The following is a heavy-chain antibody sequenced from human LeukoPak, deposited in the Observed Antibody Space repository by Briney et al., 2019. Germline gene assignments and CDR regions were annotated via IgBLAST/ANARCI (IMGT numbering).Heavy chain of an antibody. D-gene: IGHD3-9*01. Sequence: PGGSLRLSCAASGFTFSSYAMHWVRQAPGKGLEWVAVISYDGSNKYYADSVKGRFTISRDNSKNTLYLQMNSLRAEDTAVYYCARGPSRDHLTGFDYWGQGTLVTVSS. CDR2: ISYDGSNK. CDR1: GFTFSSYA. J-gene: IGHJ4*02. CDR3: ARGPSRDHLTGFDY. V-gene: IGHV3-30-3*01.